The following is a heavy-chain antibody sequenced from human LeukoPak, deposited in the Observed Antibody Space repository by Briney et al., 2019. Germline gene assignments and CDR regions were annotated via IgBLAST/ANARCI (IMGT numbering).Heavy chain of an antibody. CDR1: GGTFGSYA. D-gene: IGHD3-10*01. Sequence: SVKVSFKASGGTFGSYAISWVRQAPGQGLEWMGGILPSFGATKYSQKFQDRVTITADVSTTTVYMDLTSLSSEDTALYYCARPLNTMVRGITTATDFFSYAMDVWGQGTAVTVSS. CDR2: ILPSFGAT. V-gene: IGHV1-69*13. J-gene: IGHJ6*02. CDR3: ARPLNTMVRGITTATDFFSYAMDV.